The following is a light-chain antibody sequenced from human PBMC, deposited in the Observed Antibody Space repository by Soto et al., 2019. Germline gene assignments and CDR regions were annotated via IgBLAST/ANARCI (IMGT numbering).Light chain of an antibody. CDR2: GAS. V-gene: IGKV3-15*01. CDR1: QNVNND. J-gene: IGKJ4*01. CDR3: QQYDNWPLT. Sequence: EVVMTQSPATLSVSPGDTASLSCRASQNVNNDLAWYQQKPGQAPWLPIYGASTRATGIPARFRGSGSGTEFTLTISSLQSEDFAVYYCQQYDNWPLTFGGGTKVDIK.